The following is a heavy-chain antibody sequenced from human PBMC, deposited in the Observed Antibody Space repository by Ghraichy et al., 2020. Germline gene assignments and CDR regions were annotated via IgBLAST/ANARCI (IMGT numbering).Heavy chain of an antibody. J-gene: IGHJ4*02. D-gene: IGHD3-16*02. CDR3: ARARAGSYRAPEFYFEY. V-gene: IGHV4-4*07. CDR1: GGSISTYY. CDR2: IHSSGST. Sequence: SETLSLTCTVSGGSISTYYWSWIRQPAGKALEWIGHIHSSGSTNYIPSLKGRITMSVDTSKNQLSLRLSSVTAADTAVYYCARARAGSYRAPEFYFEYWGQGTLVTVSS.